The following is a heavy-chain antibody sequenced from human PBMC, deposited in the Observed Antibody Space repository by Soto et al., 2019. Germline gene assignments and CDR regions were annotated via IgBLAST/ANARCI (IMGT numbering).Heavy chain of an antibody. CDR1: GGSISSGDYY. CDR3: ARIEASIWFGEFSIGY. J-gene: IGHJ4*02. Sequence: PSETLSLTCTVSGGSISSGDYYWSWIRQPPGKSLEWIGYIYYSGSTYYNPSLKSRVTISVDTSKNHFSLKLSSVTAADTAVYYCARIEASIWFGEFSIGYWGQGTLVTVSS. D-gene: IGHD3-10*01. CDR2: IYYSGST. V-gene: IGHV4-30-4*01.